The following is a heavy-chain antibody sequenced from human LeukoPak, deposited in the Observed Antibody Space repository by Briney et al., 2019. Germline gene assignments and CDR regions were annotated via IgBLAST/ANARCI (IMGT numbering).Heavy chain of an antibody. J-gene: IGHJ4*02. D-gene: IGHD3-22*01. CDR3: ARERGADYYDPYPYFDY. V-gene: IGHV1-46*01. Sequence: ASVKVSCKASGYTFTSYYMHWVRQAPGQGLEWVGIINPSVGSTSYAQKFQGRVTMTRDTSTSTVYMELSSLRSEDTAVYYCARERGADYYDPYPYFDYWGQGTLVTVSS. CDR1: GYTFTSYY. CDR2: INPSVGST.